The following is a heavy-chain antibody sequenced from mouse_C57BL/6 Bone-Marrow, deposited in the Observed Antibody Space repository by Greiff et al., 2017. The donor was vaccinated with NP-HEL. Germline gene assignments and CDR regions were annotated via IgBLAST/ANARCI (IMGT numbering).Heavy chain of an antibody. D-gene: IGHD1-1*01. CDR2: IDPSDSET. CDR1: GYTFTSYW. CDR3: ARGDYYGRGNLMDY. Sequence: VQLQQPGAELVRPGSSVKLSCKASGYTFTSYWMHWVKQRPIQGLEWIGNIDPSDSETPYNQKFKDKATLTVDKSSSTAYMQLSSLTSEDSAVYYSARGDYYGRGNLMDYWGQGTSVTVSS. J-gene: IGHJ4*01. V-gene: IGHV1-52*01.